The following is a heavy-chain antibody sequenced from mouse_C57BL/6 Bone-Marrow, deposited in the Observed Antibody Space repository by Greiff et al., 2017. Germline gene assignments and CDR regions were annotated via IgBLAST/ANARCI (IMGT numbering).Heavy chain of an antibody. Sequence: EVQLVESGGGLVQSGRSLRLSCATSGFTFSDFYMEWVRQAPGKGLEWIAASRNKANDYTTEYSASVKGRFIVSRDTSQSILYLQMNALRAEDTAIYYCARDAAVVAHGAMDYWGQGTAVTVSS. D-gene: IGHD1-1*01. CDR3: ARDAAVVAHGAMDY. CDR2: SRNKANDYTT. CDR1: GFTFSDFY. V-gene: IGHV7-1*01. J-gene: IGHJ4*01.